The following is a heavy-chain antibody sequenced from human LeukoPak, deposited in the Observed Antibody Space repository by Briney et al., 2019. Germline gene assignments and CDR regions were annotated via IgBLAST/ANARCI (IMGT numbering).Heavy chain of an antibody. CDR1: GYTFTSYG. J-gene: IGHJ4*02. CDR3: ASGYYYDSSGYLSFDY. D-gene: IGHD3-22*01. V-gene: IGHV1-18*01. CDR2: ISAYNGNT. Sequence: ASVKVSCKASGYTFTSYGISWVRQAPGQGLEWMGWISAYNGNTNYAQKLQGRVTMTTDTSTSTAYMELRSLRSDDTAVYYCASGYYYDSSGYLSFDYWGQGTLVSVSS.